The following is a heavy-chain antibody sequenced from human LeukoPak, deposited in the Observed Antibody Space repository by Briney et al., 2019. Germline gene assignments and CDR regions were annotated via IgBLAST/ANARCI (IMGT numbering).Heavy chain of an antibody. CDR2: IKRKSDGGTT. CDR1: GLVFNNVW. CDR3: TQLGGDY. Sequence: GGSLRLSCAASGLVFNNVWMNWVRQAPGKGLEWVGRIKRKSDGGTTDYAAPVKGRFTISRDDLKNILYLQMTSLKTEDTAVYYCTQLGGDYWGQGTRVAVSS. D-gene: IGHD7-27*01. V-gene: IGHV3-15*01. J-gene: IGHJ4*02.